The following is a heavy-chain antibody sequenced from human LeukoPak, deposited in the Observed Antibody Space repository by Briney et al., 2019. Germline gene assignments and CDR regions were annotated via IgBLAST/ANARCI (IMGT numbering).Heavy chain of an antibody. D-gene: IGHD6-13*01. CDR2: ISYDGSDK. J-gene: IGHJ3*02. CDR3: ARDYSSSWSRSAFDI. V-gene: IGHV3-30*04. CDR1: RFTFSSYA. Sequence: GGSLRLSCAAFRFTFSSYAMHWVRQAPGKGLEWVAVISYDGSDKYYADSVKGRFTISRDNSKNTLYLQMNSLRAEDTAVYYCARDYSSSWSRSAFDIWGQGTMVTVSS.